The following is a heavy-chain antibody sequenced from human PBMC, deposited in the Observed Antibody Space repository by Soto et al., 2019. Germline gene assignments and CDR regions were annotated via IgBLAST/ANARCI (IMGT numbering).Heavy chain of an antibody. V-gene: IGHV4-31*03. CDR2: IYYSGST. Sequence: SEALSLTCTVSGGSISSGGYYWSWIRQHPGKGLEWIGYIYYSGSTYYNPSLKSRVTISVDTSRNQFSLKLSSVTAADTAVYYCARGGYCSSTSCYSSPGPYGMDVWSQGTTVTVSS. J-gene: IGHJ6*02. CDR3: ARGGYCSSTSCYSSPGPYGMDV. CDR1: GGSISSGGYY. D-gene: IGHD2-2*01.